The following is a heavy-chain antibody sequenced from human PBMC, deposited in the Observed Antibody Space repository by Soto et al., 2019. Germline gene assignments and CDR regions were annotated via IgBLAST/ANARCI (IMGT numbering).Heavy chain of an antibody. D-gene: IGHD2-21*01. CDR1: GYTFTSYG. J-gene: IGHJ3*02. CDR3: AREAACGDCSADAFDI. CDR2: ISAYNGNT. Sequence: ASVKVSCKASGYTFTSYGISWVRQAPGQGLEWMGWISAYNGNTNYAQKLQGRVTMTTDTSTSTAYMELRSLRSDDTAVYYCAREAACGDCSADAFDIWGQGTMVTVSS. V-gene: IGHV1-18*01.